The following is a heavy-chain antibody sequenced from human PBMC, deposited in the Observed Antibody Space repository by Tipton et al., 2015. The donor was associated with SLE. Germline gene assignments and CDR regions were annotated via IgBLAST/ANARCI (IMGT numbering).Heavy chain of an antibody. CDR3: ARDRGGTGWPEYYFDY. J-gene: IGHJ4*02. CDR2: INYSGSP. Sequence: TLSLTCTIYGGSFSGYHWNWIRQPPGKGLEWIGEINYSGSPNYNPSLKSRVTISIDTSKNQLSLKLSSVTAADTAVYYCARDRGGTGWPEYYFDYWGQGALVTVSS. V-gene: IGHV4-34*01. D-gene: IGHD6-19*01. CDR1: GGSFSGYH.